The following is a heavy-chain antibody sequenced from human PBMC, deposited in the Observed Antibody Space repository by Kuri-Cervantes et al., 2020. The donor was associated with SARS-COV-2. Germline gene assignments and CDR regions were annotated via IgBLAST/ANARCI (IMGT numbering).Heavy chain of an antibody. V-gene: IGHV3-23*01. CDR1: GFTFSSYA. CDR2: ISGSGGST. CDR3: AKASGWSMNYYYYMDV. D-gene: IGHD6-19*01. J-gene: IGHJ6*03. Sequence: ESLKISCAASGFTFSSYAMSWVRQAPGKGLEWVSAISGSGGSTYYADSVKGRFTISRDNSKNTLYLQMNSLRAEDTAVYYCAKASGWSMNYYYYMDVWGKGTTVTVSS.